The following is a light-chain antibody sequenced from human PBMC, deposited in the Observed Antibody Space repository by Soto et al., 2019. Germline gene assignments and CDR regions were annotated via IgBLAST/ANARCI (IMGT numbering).Light chain of an antibody. J-gene: IGKJ5*01. Sequence: EIVMTQSPATVSVSPGERATLSCRASQSVSNDLAWYQQNPGQAPRLLIYDASNRATGIPARFSGSGSGTDFTLTISSLEPEDFAVYYCQQRSNWPPSITFGQGTRLEIK. CDR1: QSVSND. V-gene: IGKV3-11*01. CDR3: QQRSNWPPSIT. CDR2: DAS.